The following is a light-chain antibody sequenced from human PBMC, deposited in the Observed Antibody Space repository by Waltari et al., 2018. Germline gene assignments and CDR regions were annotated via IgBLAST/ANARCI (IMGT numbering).Light chain of an antibody. V-gene: IGKV3-11*01. CDR3: QQRSNWPGLT. J-gene: IGKJ4*02. CDR2: GAS. CDR1: HGVSNY. Sequence: CRASHGVSNYLAWYHQKPGQPPRLLIYGASNRAAGIPDRFSGSGSETDFTLTISSLDTEDVAVYFCQQRSNWPGLTFGGGTKVEIK.